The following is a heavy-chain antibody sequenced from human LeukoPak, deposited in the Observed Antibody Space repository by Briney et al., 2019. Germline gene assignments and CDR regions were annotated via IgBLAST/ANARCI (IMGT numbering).Heavy chain of an antibody. CDR1: GFTFSGSA. V-gene: IGHV3-73*01. CDR3: TRPGIAAAGIRDY. D-gene: IGHD6-13*01. CDR2: IRSKANSYAT. Sequence: GGSLKLSCTASGFTFSGSAMHWVRQASGKGLEWVGRIRSKANSYATAYAASVKGRFIISRDDSKNTAYLQMNSLKTEDTAVYYCTRPGIAAAGIRDYWGQGTLVTVSS. J-gene: IGHJ4*02.